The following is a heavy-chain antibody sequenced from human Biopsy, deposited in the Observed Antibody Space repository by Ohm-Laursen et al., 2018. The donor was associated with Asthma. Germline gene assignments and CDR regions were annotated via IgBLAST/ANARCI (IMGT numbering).Heavy chain of an antibody. D-gene: IGHD6-19*01. CDR1: GFTVSRDH. J-gene: IGHJ4*02. CDR2: IYSGGTS. V-gene: IGHV3-53*01. CDR3: ARGDSSGWSHYYFDY. Sequence: GSLRLSCTASGFTVSRDHMFWVRQAPGKGLEWVSVIYSGGTSHTADSVRGRFTISRDFSKNTLHLQMQSLRVEDTAVYYCARGDSSGWSHYYFDYWGQGTLVTVSS.